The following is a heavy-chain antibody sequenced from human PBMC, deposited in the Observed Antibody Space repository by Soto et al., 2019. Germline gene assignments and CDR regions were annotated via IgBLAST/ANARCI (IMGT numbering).Heavy chain of an antibody. D-gene: IGHD6-19*01. CDR2: IWYDGSNK. CDR1: GFTFSSYG. V-gene: IGHV3-33*01. Sequence: SLRLSCAASGFTFSSYGMHWVRQAPGKGLEWVAVIWYDGSNKYYAESVKGRFTISRDNSKNTLYLQMNNLRAEDTAVHYCARDSHVGSGWQLTADYWGQGTLVTVSS. J-gene: IGHJ4*02. CDR3: ARDSHVGSGWQLTADY.